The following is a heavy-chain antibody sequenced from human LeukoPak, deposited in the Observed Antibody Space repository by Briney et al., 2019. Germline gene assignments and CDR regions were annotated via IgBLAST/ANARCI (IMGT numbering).Heavy chain of an antibody. Sequence: SETLSLTCTVSGGSISSYYWSWIRQPPGKGLEWIGEIYHSGSTNYNPSLKSRVTISVDKSKNQFSLKLSSVTAADTAVYYCARDKDGKQWLRAQGGVDPWGQGTLVTVSS. CDR1: GGSISSYY. CDR2: IYHSGST. CDR3: ARDKDGKQWLRAQGGVDP. V-gene: IGHV4-59*12. J-gene: IGHJ5*02. D-gene: IGHD6-19*01.